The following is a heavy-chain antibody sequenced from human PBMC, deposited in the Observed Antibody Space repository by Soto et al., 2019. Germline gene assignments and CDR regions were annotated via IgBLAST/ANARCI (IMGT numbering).Heavy chain of an antibody. CDR1: GFTFTRYS. V-gene: IGHV3-21*01. CDR3: ARGVPNCSSSSCYFDF. J-gene: IGHJ4*02. Sequence: GGSLRLSCAASGFTFTRYSMNWVRQAPGKGLEWVSSISSTTNYIYYGDSMKGRFTISRDNAKNTLYLQMNSLRVEDTAVYYCARGVPNCSSSSCYFDFWGQGILVTVSS. D-gene: IGHD2-2*01. CDR2: ISSTTNYI.